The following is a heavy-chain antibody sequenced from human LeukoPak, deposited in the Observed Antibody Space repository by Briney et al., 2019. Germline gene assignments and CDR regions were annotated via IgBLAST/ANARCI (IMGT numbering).Heavy chain of an antibody. CDR1: GYTFTSYG. CDR3: ARAHYDILTGYSYGMDV. Sequence: ASVKVSCKASGYTFTSYGISWVRQAPGQGLEWMGWISAYNGNTNYAQKLQGRVTMTTDTSTSTAYMELRSLRSDDTAVYYCARAHYDILTGYSYGMDVWGQGTTVTVSS. V-gene: IGHV1-18*01. CDR2: ISAYNGNT. D-gene: IGHD3-9*01. J-gene: IGHJ6*02.